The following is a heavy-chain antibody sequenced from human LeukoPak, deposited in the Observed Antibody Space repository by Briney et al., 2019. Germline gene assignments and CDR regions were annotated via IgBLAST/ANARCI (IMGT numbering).Heavy chain of an antibody. CDR1: GGSISSSSYY. CDR3: ARDVAYSGSPDAFDI. CDR2: IYYSGST. J-gene: IGHJ3*02. V-gene: IGHV4-39*07. D-gene: IGHD1-26*01. Sequence: SETLSLTCTVSGGSISSSSYYWGWIRQPPGKGLEWIGSIYYSGSTYYNPSLKSRVTISVDTSKNQFSLKLSSVTAADTAVYYCARDVAYSGSPDAFDIWGQGTMVTVSS.